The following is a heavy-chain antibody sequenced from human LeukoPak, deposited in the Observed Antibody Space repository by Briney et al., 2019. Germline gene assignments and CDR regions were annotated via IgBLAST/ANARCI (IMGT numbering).Heavy chain of an antibody. V-gene: IGHV3-7*01. D-gene: IGHD1-1*01. CDR2: IKQDGSEK. J-gene: IGHJ3*02. CDR3: AREQTGTDI. CDR1: GFTFSSYE. Sequence: PGGSLRLSCAASGFTFSSYEMNWVRQAPGKGLEWVANIKQDGSEKYYVDSVKGRFAISRDNAKNSVYLQMNSLRAEDTAVYYCAREQTGTDIWGQGTMVTVSS.